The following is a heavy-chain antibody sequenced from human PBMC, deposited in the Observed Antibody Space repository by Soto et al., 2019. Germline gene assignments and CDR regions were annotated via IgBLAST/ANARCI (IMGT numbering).Heavy chain of an antibody. CDR3: TRAAIRGELLEY. D-gene: IGHD1-26*01. Sequence: QVQLVESGGGVVQPGRSLRLPCAASGFAFNNYGMHWVRQAPGKGLEWVALIWHDGSNKGYADSVKGRFTISRDNSKNTLNLQMNSLRVEDTAVYYCTRAAIRGELLEYWGQGTQVTVSS. J-gene: IGHJ4*02. CDR2: IWHDGSNK. CDR1: GFAFNNYG. V-gene: IGHV3-33*01.